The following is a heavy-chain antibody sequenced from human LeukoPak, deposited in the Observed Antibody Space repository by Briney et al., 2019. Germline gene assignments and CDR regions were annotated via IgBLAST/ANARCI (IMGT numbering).Heavy chain of an antibody. CDR3: AKRVATGVQWGYYFDY. V-gene: IGHV3-23*01. CDR2: ISGSGGST. CDR1: GFTSSSYA. J-gene: IGHJ4*02. D-gene: IGHD2-21*02. Sequence: GGSLRLSCAASGFTSSSYAMSWVRQAPGKGVEWVSAISGSGGSTYYADSVKGRFTISRDNSKNTLYLQMNSLRAEDTAVYYCAKRVATGVQWGYYFDYWGQGTLVTVSS.